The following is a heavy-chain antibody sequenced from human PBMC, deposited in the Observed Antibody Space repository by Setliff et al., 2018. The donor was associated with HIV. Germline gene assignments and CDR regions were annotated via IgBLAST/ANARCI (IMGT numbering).Heavy chain of an antibody. J-gene: IGHJ6*03. V-gene: IGHV5-51*01. CDR3: ARNEGGDVPTSFRPHYYMDV. CDR1: GYSFTDYW. Sequence: GESLKISCKGSGYSFTDYWIGWVRQMPGKGLEWMGIISPADSETRYNPSFQGLVTIPADKSISTAYLQWSSLKASDTAMYYCARNEGGDVPTSFRPHYYMDVWGKGTTVTVSS. CDR2: ISPADSET. D-gene: IGHD2-2*01.